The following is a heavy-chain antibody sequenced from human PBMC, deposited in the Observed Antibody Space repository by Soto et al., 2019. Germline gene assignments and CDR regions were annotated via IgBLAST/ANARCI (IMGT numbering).Heavy chain of an antibody. D-gene: IGHD5-12*01. J-gene: IGHJ4*02. Sequence: SVKVSCKASGGTFSSYAISWVRQAPGQGLEWMGGIIPIFGTANYAQKFQGRVTITADESTSTAYMELSSLRSEDTAVYYCAISNSGLDYFDYWGQGTLVTVSS. CDR2: IIPIFGTA. CDR1: GGTFSSYA. CDR3: AISNSGLDYFDY. V-gene: IGHV1-69*13.